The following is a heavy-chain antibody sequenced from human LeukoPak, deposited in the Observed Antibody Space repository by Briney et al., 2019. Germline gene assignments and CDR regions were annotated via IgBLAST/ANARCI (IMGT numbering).Heavy chain of an antibody. CDR1: GYSFSSYW. CDR3: ARQDGIASYYFDC. CDR2: IYPGDSDT. J-gene: IGHJ4*02. V-gene: IGHV5-51*01. Sequence: GESLKISCKGSGYSFSSYWIGWVRQLPGKGLEWMGIIYPGDSDTRYSPSFQGQVTISADKSSSTAYLQWSSLKASDTAMYYCARQDGIASYYFDCWGQGTLVTVSS. D-gene: IGHD3-3*02.